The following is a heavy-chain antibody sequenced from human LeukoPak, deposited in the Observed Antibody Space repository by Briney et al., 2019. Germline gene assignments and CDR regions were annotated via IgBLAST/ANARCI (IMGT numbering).Heavy chain of an antibody. D-gene: IGHD5-18*01. CDR3: AIRRGYRYGYGP. CDR1: GGSFSGYY. CDR2: INHSGST. J-gene: IGHJ4*02. V-gene: IGHV4-34*01. Sequence: PSETLSLTCAVYGGSFSGYYWSWIRQPPGKGLEWIGEINHSGSTNYNPSLKSRVTISVDTSKNQFSLKLSSVTAADTAVYYCAIRRGYRYGYGPWGQGTLVTVSS.